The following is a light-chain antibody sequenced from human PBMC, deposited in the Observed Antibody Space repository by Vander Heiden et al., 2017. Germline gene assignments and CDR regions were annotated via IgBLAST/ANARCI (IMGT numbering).Light chain of an antibody. Sequence: QSALTQPPSASGSPGQSVTISCTGTSSDVGAYNYVSWYQQHPGKAPKLMIYDVIKRPSGVPDRFSGSKSGNTASLTVSGLQAEDEADYYCSSYAGNNAYVFGTGTKVTVL. V-gene: IGLV2-8*01. J-gene: IGLJ1*01. CDR2: DVI. CDR1: SSDVGAYNY. CDR3: SSYAGNNAYV.